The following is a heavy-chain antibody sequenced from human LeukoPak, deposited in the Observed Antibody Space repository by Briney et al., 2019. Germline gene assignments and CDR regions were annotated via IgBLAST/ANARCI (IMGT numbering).Heavy chain of an antibody. CDR1: GYSFPSYG. CDR2: ISVYNGDT. CDR3: ARTRANYGDHNGN. Sequence: GASVKVSCKASGYSFPSYGISWMRQAPGQGLEWMGWISVYNGDTNYAQKLQGRVTMTTDTSTTTAYMELRSLRSDDTAVYYCARTRANYGDHNGNWGQGSLVTVSS. V-gene: IGHV1-18*01. J-gene: IGHJ4*02. D-gene: IGHD4-17*01.